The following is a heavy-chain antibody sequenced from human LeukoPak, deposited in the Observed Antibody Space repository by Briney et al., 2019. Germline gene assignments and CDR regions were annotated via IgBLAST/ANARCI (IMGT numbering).Heavy chain of an antibody. J-gene: IGHJ4*02. V-gene: IGHV6-1*01. CDR1: GDSVSSNNGA. Sequence: SQTLSLTCAISGDSVSSNNGAWHWIRQSPSRGLEWLGRTYYRSKWYNDYAESMTGRITTTPDTSKNEFSLQLYSVTPEDTAVYYCARDVGTSGWYTCDYWGQGTLVSVSS. CDR3: ARDVGTSGWYTCDY. CDR2: TYYRSKWYN. D-gene: IGHD6-19*01.